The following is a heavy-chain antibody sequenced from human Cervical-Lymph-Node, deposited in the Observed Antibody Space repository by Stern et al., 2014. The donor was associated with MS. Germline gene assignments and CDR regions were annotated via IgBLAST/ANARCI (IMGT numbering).Heavy chain of an antibody. CDR1: GFAFSIYA. J-gene: IGHJ6*01. Sequence: VQLVESGGAVVQPGRSLRLSCAASGFAFSIYAMHWVRQAPGKGLEWVAVVSKDGNNEYYGDSVKGRFTVSRDNSKNTLYLQMNSLRVEDTAVYFCARGYYDSSGYYY. CDR3: ARGYYDSSGYYY. D-gene: IGHD3-22*01. CDR2: VSKDGNNE. V-gene: IGHV3-30*04.